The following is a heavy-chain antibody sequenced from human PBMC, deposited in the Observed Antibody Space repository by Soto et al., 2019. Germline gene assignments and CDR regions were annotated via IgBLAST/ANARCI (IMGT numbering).Heavy chain of an antibody. V-gene: IGHV3-23*01. J-gene: IGHJ3*02. CDR2: ITARGDTT. CDR1: GFTFSSYA. CDR3: AKVRPLRDCTRTSCLGAFDI. Sequence: PGGSLRLSCAASGFTFSSYAMSWVRQAPGKGLEWESAITARGDTTYYAFSVKGRFTISRVISMSTMFLQMNSLRAEDTAVYYCAKVRPLRDCTRTSCLGAFDIWGQGTMVTVSS. D-gene: IGHD2-2*01.